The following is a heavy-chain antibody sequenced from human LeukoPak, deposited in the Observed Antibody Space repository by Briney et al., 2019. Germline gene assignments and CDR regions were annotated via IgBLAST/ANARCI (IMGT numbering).Heavy chain of an antibody. CDR3: ARDRYDGGHFDY. CDR2: IYTSGST. Sequence: SETLSLTCTVSGGSISSYYWSWIRQPAGKGLEWIGRIYTSGSTNYNPSLKSRVTMSVDTSKNQFSLKLSSVTAADTAVYSCARDRYDGGHFDYWGQGTLVTVSS. D-gene: IGHD3-16*01. J-gene: IGHJ4*02. CDR1: GGSISSYY. V-gene: IGHV4-4*07.